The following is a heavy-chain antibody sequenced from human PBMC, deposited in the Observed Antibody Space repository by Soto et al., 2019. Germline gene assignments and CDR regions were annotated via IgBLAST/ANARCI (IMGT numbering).Heavy chain of an antibody. CDR1: GFTFSDFY. CDR3: ARDVGTQMDFWSTSGMDV. J-gene: IGHJ6*02. CDR2: ISSTTSYI. V-gene: IGHV3-11*06. Sequence: GGSLRLSCAASGFTFSDFYMTWIRQAPGRGLEWISYISSTTSYINYADSVRGRFTISRDNSKSTLYLQMASLISKGTAVYYCARDVGTQMDFWSTSGMDVWGQGTTVTVSS. D-gene: IGHD3-3*01.